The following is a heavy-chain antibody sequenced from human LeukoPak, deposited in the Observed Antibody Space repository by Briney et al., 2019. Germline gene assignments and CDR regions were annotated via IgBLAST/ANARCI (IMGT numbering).Heavy chain of an antibody. CDR2: IYYSGST. CDR1: GGSISSYY. CDR3: ARDVVGATHYYYGMDV. Sequence: SETLSLTCTVSGGSISSYYWSWIRQHPGKGLEWIGYIYYSGSTYYNPSLKSRVTISVDTSKNQFSLKLSSVTAADTAVYYCARDVVGATHYYYGMDVWGQGTTVTVSS. J-gene: IGHJ6*02. V-gene: IGHV4-59*06. D-gene: IGHD1-26*01.